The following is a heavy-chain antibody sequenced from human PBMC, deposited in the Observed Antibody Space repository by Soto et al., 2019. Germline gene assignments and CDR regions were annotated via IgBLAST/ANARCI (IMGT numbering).Heavy chain of an antibody. CDR2: INPDNGNT. J-gene: IGHJ5*02. V-gene: IGHV1-3*01. CDR1: GYTFTRYT. CDR3: ARGIATGQLDH. D-gene: IGHD2-15*01. Sequence: ASVKVSCKASGYTFTRYTMNWVRQAPGQRLEWMGWINPDNGNTKSSQKFQDRVIITRDTSASTAYMDLSSLRSEGTAVYYCARGIATGQLDHWGQGTLVTVSS.